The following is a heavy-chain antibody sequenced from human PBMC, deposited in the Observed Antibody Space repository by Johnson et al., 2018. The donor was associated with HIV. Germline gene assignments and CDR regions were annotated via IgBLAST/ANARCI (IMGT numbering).Heavy chain of an antibody. CDR1: GFTFSSYG. CDR3: TADPIFLGYYFHSSP. CDR2: IWYDGSNK. J-gene: IGHJ3*01. V-gene: IGHV3-33*01. D-gene: IGHD3-22*01. Sequence: QVQLVESGGGVVQPGRSLRLSCAASGFTFSSYGMHWVRQAPGKGLEWVAVIWYDGSNKYYADSVKGRFTISRDNSKNSLYLQMNSLKTEDTGVYFCTADPIFLGYYFHSSPWGQGTMVTVSS.